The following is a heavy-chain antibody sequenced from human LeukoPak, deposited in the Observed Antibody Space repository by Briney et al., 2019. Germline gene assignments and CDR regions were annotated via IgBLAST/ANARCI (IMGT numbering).Heavy chain of an antibody. CDR2: ISWNSGSI. V-gene: IGHV3-9*01. J-gene: IGHJ4*02. CDR1: GFIFDDYA. CDR3: AKDISYYYGSGNWPTPGAAFDY. D-gene: IGHD3-10*01. Sequence: GGSLRLSCATSGFIFDDYAMHWVRQGPGKGLEWVSGISWNSGSIGYADSVKGRFTISRDNAKNSLYLQMNSLRAEDTALYYCAKDISYYYGSGNWPTPGAAFDYWGQGTLVTVSS.